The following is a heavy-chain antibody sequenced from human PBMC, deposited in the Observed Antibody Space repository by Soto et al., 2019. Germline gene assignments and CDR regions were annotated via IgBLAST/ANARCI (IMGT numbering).Heavy chain of an antibody. CDR2: ISYDGSNK. J-gene: IGHJ6*02. CDR1: GFTFSSYA. Sequence: GGSLRLSCAASGFTFSSYAMHWVRQAPGKGLEWVAVISYDGSNKYYADSVKGRFTISRDNSKNTLYLQMNSLRAEDTAVYYCARVMGYSYGFSPGYYYYGMDVWGQGTTVTVSS. D-gene: IGHD5-18*01. V-gene: IGHV3-30-3*01. CDR3: ARVMGYSYGFSPGYYYYGMDV.